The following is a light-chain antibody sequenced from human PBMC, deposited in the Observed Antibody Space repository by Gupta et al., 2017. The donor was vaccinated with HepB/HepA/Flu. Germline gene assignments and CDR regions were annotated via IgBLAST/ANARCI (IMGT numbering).Light chain of an antibody. J-gene: IGLJ2*01. CDR3: QSADSSGTYEV. CDR2: KDS. V-gene: IGLV3-25*02. Sequence: SYELTQPPSVSVSPGQTARITCPGDALPKQYAYWYQQKPGQAPVLVIYKDSERPSGIPERFSGSSSGTTVTLTISGVQAEEEADYYCQSADSSGTYEVFGGGTKLTVL. CDR1: ALPKQY.